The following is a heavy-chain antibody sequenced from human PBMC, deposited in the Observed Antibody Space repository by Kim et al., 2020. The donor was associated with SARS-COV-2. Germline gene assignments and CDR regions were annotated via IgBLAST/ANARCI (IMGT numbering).Heavy chain of an antibody. J-gene: IGHJ4*02. CDR3: ARGWKSGTKDRNYFDY. Sequence: SLKSRVTISVDTSKNQFSLKLSSVTAADTAVYYCARGWKSGTKDRNYFDYWGQGTLVTVSS. D-gene: IGHD3-10*01. V-gene: IGHV4-31*02.